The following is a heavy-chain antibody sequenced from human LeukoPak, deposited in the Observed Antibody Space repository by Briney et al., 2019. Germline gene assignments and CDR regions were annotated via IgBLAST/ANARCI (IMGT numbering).Heavy chain of an antibody. Sequence: PGGSLRLSCAASGFTFNNYWLHWVRQVPGKGLMWVSRINGDGNNVNYADSVKGRFTISRDNAKNTLHLQMNSLRAEDTAVYYCAAGPAGSGHLSSYWGQGTRVTVSS. CDR3: AAGPAGSGHLSSY. V-gene: IGHV3-74*01. CDR1: GFTFNNYW. CDR2: INGDGNNV. D-gene: IGHD1-26*01. J-gene: IGHJ4*02.